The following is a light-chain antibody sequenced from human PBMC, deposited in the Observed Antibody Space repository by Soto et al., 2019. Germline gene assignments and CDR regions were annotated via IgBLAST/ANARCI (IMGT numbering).Light chain of an antibody. CDR3: SSDTNTRAGL. J-gene: IGLJ2*01. CDR2: DVN. V-gene: IGLV2-14*01. Sequence: QSALTQPASVSGSPGQSITISCTGTSSDVGAYNYVSWHQQQPGTSPNLMNYDVNHPPSGVSNCFSGSKSGNTASLTISGLPAEDEADYYCSSDTNTRAGLFGGGTKLTVL. CDR1: SSDVGAYNY.